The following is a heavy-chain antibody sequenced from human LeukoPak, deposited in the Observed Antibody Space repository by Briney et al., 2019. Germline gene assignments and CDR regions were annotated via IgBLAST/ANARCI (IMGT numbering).Heavy chain of an antibody. CDR1: GGSFSGYY. Sequence: KASETLSLTCAVYGGSFSGYYWSWIRQPPGKGLEWIGYIYYSGSTNYNPSLKSRVTISVDTSKNQFSLKLSSVTAADTAVYYCARTTVDIVVVPAAMPPGTFDIWGQGTMVTVSS. CDR3: ARTTVDIVVVPAAMPPGTFDI. J-gene: IGHJ3*02. V-gene: IGHV4-59*01. CDR2: IYYSGST. D-gene: IGHD2-2*03.